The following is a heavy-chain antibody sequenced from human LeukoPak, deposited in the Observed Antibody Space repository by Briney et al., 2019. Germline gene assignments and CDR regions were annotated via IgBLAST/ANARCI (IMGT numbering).Heavy chain of an antibody. J-gene: IGHJ4*02. Sequence: GGSLRLSCAASGFTFSSYGMTWVCQAPGKGLEWVSGISGSGGSTYYEDSVKGRFTISRDNSKNTLYLQMNSLRAEDTAVYYCAKNSGGTCYSHLDYWGQGTLVTVSS. CDR3: AKNSGGTCYSHLDY. D-gene: IGHD2-15*01. V-gene: IGHV3-23*01. CDR2: ISGSGGST. CDR1: GFTFSSYG.